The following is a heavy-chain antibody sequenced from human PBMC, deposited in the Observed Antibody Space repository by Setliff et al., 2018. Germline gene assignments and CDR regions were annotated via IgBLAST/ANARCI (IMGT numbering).Heavy chain of an antibody. CDR2: ITFGSLSR. D-gene: IGHD3-22*01. CDR1: GFTFNAYA. J-gene: IGHJ4*02. Sequence: PGGSLRLSCAASGFTFNAYAMSWVRQAPGKGLEWVSAITFGSLSRYYADSVKGRFTISRDNSKNTLFLEMNSLRTEDTAVYYCAKGQGQYCDSSGYYGRVLDYWGQGTLVTVSS. V-gene: IGHV3-23*01. CDR3: AKGQGQYCDSSGYYGRVLDY.